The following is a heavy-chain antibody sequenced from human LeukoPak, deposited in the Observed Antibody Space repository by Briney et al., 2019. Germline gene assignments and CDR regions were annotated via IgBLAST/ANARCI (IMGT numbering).Heavy chain of an antibody. V-gene: IGHV1-46*01. Sequence: ASVKVSCEASGYTFTNHYMHWVRQAPGQGLEWMRIINPGGGSTSYPQKFQGRVTMTRDTSTSTVYMELSSLRSEDTAFYFCARDEVAGTYYFDNWGQGTLVTVSS. J-gene: IGHJ4*02. CDR1: GYTFTNHY. CDR2: INPGGGST. D-gene: IGHD6-19*01. CDR3: ARDEVAGTYYFDN.